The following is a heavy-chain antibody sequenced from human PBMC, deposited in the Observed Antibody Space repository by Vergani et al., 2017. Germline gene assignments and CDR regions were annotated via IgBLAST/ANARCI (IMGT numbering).Heavy chain of an antibody. Sequence: QITLKESGPTLVKPTQTLTLTCTFSGFSLSTSGVGVGWIHQPPGKALEWLALIDWDDDKYYSTSLKTRLTISKDTSKNQVVLTMTNMDPVDTATYYCARRPLRWSYFDYWGQGTLVTVSS. CDR1: GFSLSTSGVG. CDR3: ARRPLRWSYFDY. CDR2: IDWDDDK. D-gene: IGHD4-23*01. J-gene: IGHJ4*02. V-gene: IGHV2-70*12.